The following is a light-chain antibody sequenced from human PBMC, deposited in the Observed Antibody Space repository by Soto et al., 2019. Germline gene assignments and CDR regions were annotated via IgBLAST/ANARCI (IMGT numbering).Light chain of an antibody. CDR2: DAS. J-gene: IGKJ4*01. CDR3: QHYDNLLLT. V-gene: IGKV1-33*01. Sequence: DIQMTQSPSSVSASGGDRVTITCRASQDIGSYLNWYQQKPGKAPKLLIYDASNLETGVPSRFSGSGSGTDFTFTISSLQPEDIATYYCQHYDNLLLTFGGGTKVDIK. CDR1: QDIGSY.